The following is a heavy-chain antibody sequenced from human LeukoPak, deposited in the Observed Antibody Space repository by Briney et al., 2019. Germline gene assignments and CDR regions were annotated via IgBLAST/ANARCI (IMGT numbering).Heavy chain of an antibody. CDR1: GDSITSHY. J-gene: IGHJ5*02. V-gene: IGHV4-59*08. D-gene: IGHD3-10*01. Sequence: PSETLSLTCTVSGDSITSHYWTWIRQPPGKGLEWIGYIYYSGSTNYNPSLKSRVTISVDTSKNQFSLKLSSVTAADTAVYYCARLLLLWFGELRFDPWGQGTLVTVSS. CDR3: ARLLLLWFGELRFDP. CDR2: IYYSGST.